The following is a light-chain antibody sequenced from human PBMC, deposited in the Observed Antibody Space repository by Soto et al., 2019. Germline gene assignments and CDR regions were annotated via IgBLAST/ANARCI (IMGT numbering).Light chain of an antibody. CDR3: EQSYSAPYT. Sequence: DIPMTQSPSSLSASVGDRVTITCRASQNISNYLNWYQQKQGKAPKLLIYAASSFQIGVSSRFSDSGSGTDFTLSISSLQPEDFATYFCEQSYSAPYTCGQGTKMVIK. V-gene: IGKV1-39*01. J-gene: IGKJ2*01. CDR2: AAS. CDR1: QNISNY.